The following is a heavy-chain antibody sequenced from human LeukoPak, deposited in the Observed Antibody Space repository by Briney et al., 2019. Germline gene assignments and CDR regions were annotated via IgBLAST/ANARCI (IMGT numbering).Heavy chain of an antibody. Sequence: ASVKVSCKVSGYTLTELSMHWVRQAPGKGLEWMGGFDPEDGETIYAQKFQGRVTMTEDTSTDTAYMELSSLRSEDTAVYYCARERYSSGWYDYYYGMDVWGQGTTVTVSS. CDR1: GYTLTELS. D-gene: IGHD6-19*01. V-gene: IGHV1-24*01. CDR3: ARERYSSGWYDYYYGMDV. J-gene: IGHJ6*02. CDR2: FDPEDGET.